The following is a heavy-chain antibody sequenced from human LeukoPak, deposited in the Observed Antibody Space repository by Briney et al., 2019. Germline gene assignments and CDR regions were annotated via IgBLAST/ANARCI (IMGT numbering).Heavy chain of an antibody. CDR3: ARDTGGEYGTSGYYYYYYMDV. Sequence: SVKVSCKASGGTFSSYAISWVRQAPGQGLEWMGRIIPTFGTANYAQKFQGRVTITTDESTSTAYMELSSLRSEDTAVYYCARDTGGEYGTSGYYYYYYMDVWGKGTTVTVSS. D-gene: IGHD1-7*01. CDR1: GGTFSSYA. CDR2: IIPTFGTA. V-gene: IGHV1-69*05. J-gene: IGHJ6*03.